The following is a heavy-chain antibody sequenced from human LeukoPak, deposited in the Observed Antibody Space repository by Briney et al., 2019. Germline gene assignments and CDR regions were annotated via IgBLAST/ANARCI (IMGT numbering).Heavy chain of an antibody. CDR1: GGSISSYY. J-gene: IGHJ4*02. CDR3: ARGVQWLGGYYFDY. CDR2: IYYSGST. V-gene: IGHV4-59*01. Sequence: SETLSLTCSVSGGSISSYYWSWIRQPPGKGLEWIGYIYYSGSTNYNPFLKSRVTISVDTSKNQFSLKLSSVTAADTAVYYCARGVQWLGGYYFDYWGQGTLVTVSS. D-gene: IGHD6-19*01.